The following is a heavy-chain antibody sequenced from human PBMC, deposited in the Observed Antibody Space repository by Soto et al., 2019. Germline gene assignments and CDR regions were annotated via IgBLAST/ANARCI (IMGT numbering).Heavy chain of an antibody. CDR3: AGGQGSGVEDAFDI. J-gene: IGHJ3*02. CDR2: IIPIFGTA. Sequence: QAQLVQSGAEVKKPGSSVKVSCKASGGTFSSYAISWVRQASGQVLEWMGGIIPIFGTANYAQKFQGSVTITADESTSTAYMELGSLRSEDTAVDYCAGGQGSGVEDAFDIWGQGTMVTVSS. D-gene: IGHD3-10*01. CDR1: GGTFSSYA. V-gene: IGHV1-69*01.